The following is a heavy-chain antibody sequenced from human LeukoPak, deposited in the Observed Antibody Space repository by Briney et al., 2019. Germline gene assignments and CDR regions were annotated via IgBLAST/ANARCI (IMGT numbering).Heavy chain of an antibody. CDR1: GFTFSDYY. J-gene: IGHJ4*02. V-gene: IGHV3-11*01. D-gene: IGHD4-17*01. Sequence: GGSLRLSCAASGFTFSDYYMSWIRQAPGKGLEWVSYITSTGSTIYYADSVKGRFTISRDNAKNSLYLQMNSLRAEDTAVYYCARANGDYTIDYWGQGTLVTVSS. CDR2: ITSTGSTI. CDR3: ARANGDYTIDY.